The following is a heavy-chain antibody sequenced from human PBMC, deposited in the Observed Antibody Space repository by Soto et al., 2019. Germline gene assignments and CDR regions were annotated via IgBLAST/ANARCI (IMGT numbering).Heavy chain of an antibody. D-gene: IGHD3-10*01. Sequence: ASVKVSCKTSGYTFNNYGISWVRQAPGQGLEWMGWISDYNGNTNYPQKFQGRVTMTTDTSTKTVYMVLTSLRPDDTAVYYCARDGYYGSGSYGMDVWGRGTMVTVSS. V-gene: IGHV1-18*01. CDR2: ISDYNGNT. J-gene: IGHJ6*02. CDR1: GYTFNNYG. CDR3: ARDGYYGSGSYGMDV.